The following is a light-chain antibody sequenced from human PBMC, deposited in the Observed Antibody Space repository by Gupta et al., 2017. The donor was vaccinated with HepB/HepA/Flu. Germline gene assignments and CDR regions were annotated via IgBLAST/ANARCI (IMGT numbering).Light chain of an antibody. CDR1: QSVSSN. Sequence: EILMIQSPALLSVSGGERATLTCRASQSVSSNLAWYQQKPGQAPRLLIYGASTRATGIPSRFSGSGSGTEFTLTISSLQSEDFAVYYCQQYNNSRTFGEGTKVEIK. CDR3: QQYNNSRT. J-gene: IGKJ4*02. V-gene: IGKV3D-15*02. CDR2: GAS.